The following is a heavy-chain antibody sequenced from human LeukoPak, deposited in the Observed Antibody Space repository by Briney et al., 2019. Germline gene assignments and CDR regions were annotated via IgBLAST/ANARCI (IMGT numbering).Heavy chain of an antibody. J-gene: IGHJ4*02. V-gene: IGHV3-74*01. CDR2: ISGDARTT. CDR3: VRDRAVAGTEDFYFDF. Sequence: GGSLRLSCAASGFTFSRYWMHWVRQAPGKGLVWVSRISGDARTTTYADSVKGRFTIFRDNTKNTLYLQMNSLRAEDTALYYCVRDRAVAGTEDFYFDFWGQGTLVTVSS. CDR1: GFTFSRYW. D-gene: IGHD6-19*01.